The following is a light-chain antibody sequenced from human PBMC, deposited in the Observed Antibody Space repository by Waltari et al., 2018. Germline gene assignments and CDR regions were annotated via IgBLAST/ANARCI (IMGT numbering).Light chain of an antibody. CDR3: QVWTNTDDHPV. Sequence: SFVLSQAPSVSVAPGKTATLVCEGNNIGDVSVNWYQQHPGQAPVLVVYEDDRRPPGIPERFSGSNSGNTAALTISWVEAGDEADYYCQVWTNTDDHPVFGGGTKLTVL. V-gene: IGLV3-21*03. CDR1: NIGDVS. CDR2: EDD. J-gene: IGLJ2*01.